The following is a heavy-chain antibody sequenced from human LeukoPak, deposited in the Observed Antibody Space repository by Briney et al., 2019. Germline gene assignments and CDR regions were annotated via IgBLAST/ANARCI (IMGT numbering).Heavy chain of an antibody. V-gene: IGHV3-7*01. J-gene: IGHJ4*02. CDR1: RFIFSKYW. CDR2: IKQDGSEK. CDR3: AREVAMVTLDY. D-gene: IGHD2-21*02. Sequence: GGSLRLSCAPSRFIFSKYWMIWVRQAPGKGLEWVARIKQDGSEKFYVDSVKGRFTISRDNAKNLLYLQMNSLRAEDTAVYYCAREVAMVTLDYWGQGTLVTVSS.